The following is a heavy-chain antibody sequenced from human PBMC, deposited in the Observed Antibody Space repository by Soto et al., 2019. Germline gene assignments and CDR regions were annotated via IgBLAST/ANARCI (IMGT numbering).Heavy chain of an antibody. CDR1: GFTFGDYA. J-gene: IGHJ4*02. CDR2: ISWNSGSI. D-gene: IGHD3-22*01. CDR3: ARGYSSGLLNPFDY. Sequence: LRLSCAASGFTFGDYAMHWVRHAPGKGMEWDSGISWNSGSIGYADSVKGRFTSSRDNAKNSLYLQMNSLRAEDTGLYYCARGYSSGLLNPFDYWRQGTLVTVS. V-gene: IGHV3-9*01.